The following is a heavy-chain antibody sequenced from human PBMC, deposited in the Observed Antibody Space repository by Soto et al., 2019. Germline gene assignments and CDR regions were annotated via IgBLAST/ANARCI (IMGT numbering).Heavy chain of an antibody. D-gene: IGHD3-10*01. V-gene: IGHV4-31*03. Sequence: QVQLQESGPGLVKPSQTLSLTCTVSGGSISSGDYYWSWIRQHPGKGLEWIVYIYYSGSTYYNPSLKSRVTISVDTSKNQFSLKLSSVTAADTAVYYCARDVPPGRGSPNFYYYGMDVWGQGATVTVSS. CDR2: IYYSGST. J-gene: IGHJ6*02. CDR1: GGSISSGDYY. CDR3: ARDVPPGRGSPNFYYYGMDV.